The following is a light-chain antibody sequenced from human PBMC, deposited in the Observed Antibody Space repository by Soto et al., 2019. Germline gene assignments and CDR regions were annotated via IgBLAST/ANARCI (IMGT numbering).Light chain of an antibody. CDR1: QSVSGSY. J-gene: IGKJ2*01. V-gene: IGKV3-20*01. CDR3: QQYGSSPGT. Sequence: EIVLTQSPGTLSLSPGVRATLSCRASQSVSGSYLAWYQHISCQAPRLLIYGASSRATGIPDRFSGSGSGTDFTLAISRLEPEDFAVYYCQQYGSSPGTFGQGTKLEI. CDR2: GAS.